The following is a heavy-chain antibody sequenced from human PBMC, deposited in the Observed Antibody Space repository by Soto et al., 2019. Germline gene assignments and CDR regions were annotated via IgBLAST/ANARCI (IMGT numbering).Heavy chain of an antibody. J-gene: IGHJ6*03. CDR2: IKEDGSGE. D-gene: IGHD4-17*01. CDR1: GFTFSTYW. V-gene: IGHV3-7*01. CDR3: ARVGNTVTTARYYRDV. Sequence: GGSLRLSCAASGFTFSTYWMSWVRQAPGKGLEWVANIKEDGSGESYVDSVKGRFTISRDNAKNSLYLQMNSLRAEDTAMYYCARVGNTVTTARYYRDVWGKGTTVTVSS.